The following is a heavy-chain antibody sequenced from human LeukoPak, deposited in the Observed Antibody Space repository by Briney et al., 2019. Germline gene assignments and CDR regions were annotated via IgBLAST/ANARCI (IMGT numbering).Heavy chain of an antibody. CDR3: ARAHCGGDCYGIYYFDY. J-gene: IGHJ4*02. CDR2: IYSGGST. V-gene: IGHV3-66*01. D-gene: IGHD2-21*02. Sequence: GGSLRLSCAASGFTFSTYAMSWVRQAPGKGLEWVSVIYSGGSTYYADSVKGRFTISRDNSKNTLYLQMNSLRAEDTAVYYCARAHCGGDCYGIYYFDYWGQGTLVTVSS. CDR1: GFTFSTYA.